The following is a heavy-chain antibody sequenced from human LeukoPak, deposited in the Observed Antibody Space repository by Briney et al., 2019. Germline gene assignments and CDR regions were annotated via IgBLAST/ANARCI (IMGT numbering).Heavy chain of an antibody. D-gene: IGHD1-26*01. CDR1: GFTFSSYW. Sequence: PGGSLRLSCAASGFTFSSYWMHWVRQAPGKGLVWVSRINSDGSSTSYADSVKGRFTISRDNAKNTLYLQMNSLRAEDTAVYYCARGDDSGSYYFDYWGQGTLVTVSS. CDR2: INSDGSST. J-gene: IGHJ4*02. V-gene: IGHV3-74*01. CDR3: ARGDDSGSYYFDY.